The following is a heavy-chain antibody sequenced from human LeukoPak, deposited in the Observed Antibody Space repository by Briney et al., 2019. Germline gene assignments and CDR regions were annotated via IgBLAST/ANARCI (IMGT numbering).Heavy chain of an antibody. CDR3: ARLYAEYSSGASYFDY. D-gene: IGHD6-19*01. V-gene: IGHV4-34*01. J-gene: IGHJ4*02. CDR2: ISHGGST. CDR1: GGSLSGYY. Sequence: PSETLSLTCAVYGGSLSGYYWSWLRQSPGKGLEWIGEISHGGSTNYNPSLKSRVTISVDTSKNQFSLKLSSVTAADTAVYYCARLYAEYSSGASYFDYWGQGTLVTVSS.